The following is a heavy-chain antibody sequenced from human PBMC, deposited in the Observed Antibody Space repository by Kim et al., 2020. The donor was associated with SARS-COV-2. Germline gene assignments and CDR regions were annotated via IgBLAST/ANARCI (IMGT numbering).Heavy chain of an antibody. CDR1: GFTFSSYG. D-gene: IGHD2-2*01. V-gene: IGHV3-30*18. CDR3: AKALVPAAIAGYFEH. Sequence: GGSLRLSCAASGFTFSSYGMHWVRQAPGKGLEWVAAITYDGSNKYYADSVKGRFTISRDNSKNTLYLQMNSLRAEDTAVYYCAKALVPAAIAGYFEHWGQGTLVTVSS. J-gene: IGHJ1*01. CDR2: ITYDGSNK.